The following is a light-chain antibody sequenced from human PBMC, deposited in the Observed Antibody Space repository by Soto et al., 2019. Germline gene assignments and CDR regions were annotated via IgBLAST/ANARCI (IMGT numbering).Light chain of an antibody. CDR3: MQALQTPPT. CDR2: FGS. V-gene: IGKV2-28*01. CDR1: QSLLQSNGYNY. J-gene: IGKJ1*01. Sequence: DIVMTQSPLSLPVIPGEPASISCRSSQSLLQSNGYNYLDWYLPKPGQSPQLLIYFGSNRASGVPDRFSGSVSGTEFTLKISRVEADDVGVYYCMQALQTPPTFGQGTKVEIK.